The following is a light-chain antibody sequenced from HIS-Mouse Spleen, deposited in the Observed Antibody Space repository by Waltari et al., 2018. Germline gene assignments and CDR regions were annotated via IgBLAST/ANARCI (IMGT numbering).Light chain of an antibody. CDR1: SPNLRRNT. CDR3: AAWDDSLNGYV. CDR2: SNN. J-gene: IGLJ1*01. V-gene: IGLV1-44*01. Sequence: QSVLTQPPSASGTPGQRVTISCSGSSPNLRRNTGHWYQQPPGTAPKLLIYSNNQRPSGVPDRFSGSKSGTSASLAISGLQSEDEADYYCAAWDDSLNGYVFGTGTKVTVL.